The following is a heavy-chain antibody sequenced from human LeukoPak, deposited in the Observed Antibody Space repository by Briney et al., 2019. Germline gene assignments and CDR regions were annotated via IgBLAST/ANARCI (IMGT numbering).Heavy chain of an antibody. CDR3: ARFDSPISAFDI. CDR2: IYYSGNS. Sequence: SEGLSVTCTVSGVSVINYYWSGIRQPPGKGLGWIGYIYYSGNSDYNPSLKSRVTISVATSKNRFSLKLTSVTPADTPVYFCARFDSPISAFDIWGQGTVVTVSS. J-gene: IGHJ3*02. CDR1: GVSVINYY. V-gene: IGHV4-59*02. D-gene: IGHD3-22*01.